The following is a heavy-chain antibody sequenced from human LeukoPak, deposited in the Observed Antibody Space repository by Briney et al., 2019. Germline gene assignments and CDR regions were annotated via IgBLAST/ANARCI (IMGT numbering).Heavy chain of an antibody. D-gene: IGHD3-10*01. CDR2: IKQDGSEK. V-gene: IGHV3-7*03. CDR1: GFTFSSYW. J-gene: IGHJ4*02. CDR3: ARVGRWVRGVIINGNDY. Sequence: PGGSLRLSCAASGFTFSSYWMSWVRQAPGKGLEWVANIKQDGSEKYYVDSVKGRFTISRDNAKNSLYLQMNSLKTEDTAVYYCARVGRWVRGVIINGNDYWGQGTLVTVSS.